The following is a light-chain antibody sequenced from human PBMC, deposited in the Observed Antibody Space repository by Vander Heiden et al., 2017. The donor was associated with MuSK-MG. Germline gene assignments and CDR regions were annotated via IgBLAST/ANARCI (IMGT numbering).Light chain of an antibody. CDR2: DAS. CDR3: QHDVCDYSNM. J-gene: IGKJ1*01. CDR1: QAISGW. Sequence: DIQMTQSPPTLSASVGDRVTITCRASQAISGWVAWYQVKPGKPPKLLIYDASRLASGLPSRFSGSGSGTDITLTISGLQPDDFATYYCQHDVCDYSNMFGQGTKLEI. V-gene: IGKV1-5*01.